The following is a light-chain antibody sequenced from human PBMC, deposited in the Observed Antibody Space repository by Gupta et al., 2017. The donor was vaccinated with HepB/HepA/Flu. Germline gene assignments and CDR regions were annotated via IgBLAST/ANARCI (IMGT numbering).Light chain of an antibody. CDR1: QSVSTN. J-gene: IGKJ1*01. CDR3: QHYNDRPPWT. CDR2: GAS. Sequence: VMTQAPATLSVSPGERATLSCRASQSVSTNLAWYQQKPGQAPRLLIYGASTRAADIPARFSGSGSGAEFTLTISSLQSEDFAVYFCQHYNDRPPWTFGQGTKVEIK. V-gene: IGKV3D-15*01.